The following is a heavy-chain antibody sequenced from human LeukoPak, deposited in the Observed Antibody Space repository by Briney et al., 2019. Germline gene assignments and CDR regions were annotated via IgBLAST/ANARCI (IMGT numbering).Heavy chain of an antibody. J-gene: IGHJ4*02. CDR1: GFTFNSYA. V-gene: IGHV3-23*01. Sequence: GGSLRLSCAASGFTFNSYAMSWVRQAPGKGLEWVSGISGSGGSTYYADSVKGRFSISRDNSKNTLYLQLNSLRVEDTAEYYCAKAHGGSYHSGIDWGQGTLVIVSS. D-gene: IGHD1-26*01. CDR2: ISGSGGST. CDR3: AKAHGGSYHSGID.